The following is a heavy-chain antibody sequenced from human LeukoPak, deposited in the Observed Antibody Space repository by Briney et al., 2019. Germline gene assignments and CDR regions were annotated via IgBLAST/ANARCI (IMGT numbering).Heavy chain of an antibody. CDR1: GFTLSSYA. D-gene: IGHD6-19*01. J-gene: IGHJ4*02. CDR2: ISSTGGTT. Sequence: GGSLGLSCAASGFTLSSYAMSWVRQAPGKGLEWVSSISSTGGTTYYADSVKGRFTISRDNSKNTLYLQMNSLRAEDTAVYYCAREYSSGWYDGGYFDYWGQGTLVTVSS. CDR3: AREYSSGWYDGGYFDY. V-gene: IGHV3-23*01.